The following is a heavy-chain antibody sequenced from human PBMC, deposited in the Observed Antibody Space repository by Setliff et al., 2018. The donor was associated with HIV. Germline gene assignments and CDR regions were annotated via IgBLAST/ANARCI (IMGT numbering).Heavy chain of an antibody. CDR2: IYYDGST. Sequence: SETLSLTCAVSGYSISSGYYWGWIRQPPGKGLEWIGYIYYDGSTNYTPSLNSRVTISVDTSRNQFSLKLTSVTAADTALYFCARLGDSGYDFRGYFDYWGQGKLVTVSS. CDR1: GYSISSGYY. J-gene: IGHJ4*02. CDR3: ARLGDSGYDFRGYFDY. V-gene: IGHV4-38-2*01. D-gene: IGHD5-12*01.